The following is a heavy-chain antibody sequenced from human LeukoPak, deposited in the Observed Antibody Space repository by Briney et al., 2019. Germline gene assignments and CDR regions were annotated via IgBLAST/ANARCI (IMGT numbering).Heavy chain of an antibody. CDR1: GFIFSSYS. D-gene: IGHD3-3*01. CDR2: ISGSGGST. V-gene: IGHV3-23*01. J-gene: IGHJ6*02. Sequence: GGSLRLSCAASGFIFSSYSMSWVRQAPGKGLEWVSAISGSGGSTYYADSVKGRFTISRDNSKNTLYLQMNSLRAEDTAVYYCAKDRYYDFWSGYYYYYYGMDVWGQGTTVTVSS. CDR3: AKDRYYDFWSGYYYYYYGMDV.